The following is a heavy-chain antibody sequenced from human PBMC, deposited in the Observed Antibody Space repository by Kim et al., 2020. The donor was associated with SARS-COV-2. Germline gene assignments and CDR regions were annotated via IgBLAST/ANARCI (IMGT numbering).Heavy chain of an antibody. D-gene: IGHD3-16*01. Sequence: EGETIYAQKFQGRVTMTEDTSTDTAYMELSSLRSEDTAVYYCATDGGLDYWGQGTLVTVSS. J-gene: IGHJ4*02. CDR2: EGET. CDR3: ATDGGLDY. V-gene: IGHV1-24*01.